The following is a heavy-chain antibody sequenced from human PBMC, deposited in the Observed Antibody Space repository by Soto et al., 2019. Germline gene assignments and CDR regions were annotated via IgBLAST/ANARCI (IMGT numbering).Heavy chain of an antibody. V-gene: IGHV4-39*01. D-gene: IGHD6-19*01. CDR2: FSYSGST. CDR1: GASISSSSYY. Sequence: SETLSLTCTVSGASISSSSYYWGWIRRPPGKGLEWIGSFSYSGSTYYNPSLKSRLTISVDTSKSQFSLRLSSVTAADTAVYYCARHGFSSGWQTFDYWGRGTLVTVSS. J-gene: IGHJ4*02. CDR3: ARHGFSSGWQTFDY.